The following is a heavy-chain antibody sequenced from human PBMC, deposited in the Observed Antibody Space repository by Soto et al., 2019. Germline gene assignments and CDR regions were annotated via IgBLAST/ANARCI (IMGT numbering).Heavy chain of an antibody. CDR2: IIPIFGTA. D-gene: IGHD3-9*01. CDR1: GGTFSSYA. V-gene: IGHV1-69*01. J-gene: IGHJ4*02. Sequence: QVQLVQSGAEVKKPGSSVKVSCKASGGTFSSYAISWVRQAPGQALEWMGRIIPIFGTANYAQKFQGRVTNTADESTSTAYLELSSLRSEDTAAYYCASGHRYDILTGYPYWGQRTLFTVSS. CDR3: ASGHRYDILTGYPY.